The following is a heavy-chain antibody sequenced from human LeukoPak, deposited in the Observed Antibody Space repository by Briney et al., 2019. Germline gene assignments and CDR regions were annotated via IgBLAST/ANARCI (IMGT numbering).Heavy chain of an antibody. D-gene: IGHD1-26*01. V-gene: IGHV3-30-3*01. CDR3: ARGSDGELDYFDY. Sequence: GGSLRLSCAASGFTFSSYAMHWVRQAPGKGLEWVAVISYDGSNKYCADSVKGRFTISRDNSKNTLYLQMNSLRAEDTAVYYCARGSDGELDYFDYWGQGTLVTVSS. CDR1: GFTFSSYA. J-gene: IGHJ4*02. CDR2: ISYDGSNK.